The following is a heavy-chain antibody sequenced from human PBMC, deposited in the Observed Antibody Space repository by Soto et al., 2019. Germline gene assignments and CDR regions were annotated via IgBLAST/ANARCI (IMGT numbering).Heavy chain of an antibody. J-gene: IGHJ6*03. V-gene: IGHV4-34*01. CDR3: ARGYYDFWSGLYYYYYYMDV. Sequence: SETLSLTCAVYGGSFSGYYWSWIRQPPGKGLDWIGEINHSGSTNYNPSLKSRVTISVDTSKNQFSLKLSSVTAADTAVYHCARGYYDFWSGLYYYYYYMDVWGKGTTVTVSS. CDR2: INHSGST. D-gene: IGHD3-3*01. CDR1: GGSFSGYY.